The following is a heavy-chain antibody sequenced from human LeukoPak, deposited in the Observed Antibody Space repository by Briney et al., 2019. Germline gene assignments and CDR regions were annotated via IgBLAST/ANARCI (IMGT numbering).Heavy chain of an antibody. V-gene: IGHV4-4*02. Sequence: PSETLSLTCAVSGGSISSSNWWSWVRQPPGKGLEWIGEIYHSGSTYYNPSLKSRVTISVDTSKNQFSLKLSSVTAADTAVYYCARDYPYLSGNSASLLDYWGQGTLVTVSS. CDR3: ARDYPYLSGNSASLLDY. J-gene: IGHJ4*02. CDR2: IYHSGST. D-gene: IGHD4-23*01. CDR1: GGSISSSNW.